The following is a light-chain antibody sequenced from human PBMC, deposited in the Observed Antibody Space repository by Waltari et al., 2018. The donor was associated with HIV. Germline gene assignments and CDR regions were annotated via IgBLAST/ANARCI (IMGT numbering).Light chain of an antibody. V-gene: IGLV1-47*01. CDR2: RNN. Sequence: QSVLTQPPSASGTPGQRVTISCSGSSSNIGSKYVYWYQQLPGTAPKLLIYRNNQRPSGVPDRFSGSKSGTPASLAISGLRSEDEADYYCAAWDDSLLFGGGTKLTVL. CDR1: SSNIGSKY. J-gene: IGLJ2*01. CDR3: AAWDDSLL.